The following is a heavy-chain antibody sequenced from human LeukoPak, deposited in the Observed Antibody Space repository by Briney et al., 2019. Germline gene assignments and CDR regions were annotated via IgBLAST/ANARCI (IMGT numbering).Heavy chain of an antibody. CDR3: ARDQPMTTVTTGGY. CDR1: GFTVSSNY. J-gene: IGHJ4*02. V-gene: IGHV3-53*01. CDR2: IYSGGST. D-gene: IGHD4-17*01. Sequence: GGSLRLSRAASGFTVSSNYMSWVRQAPGKGLEWVSVIYSGGSTYYSDSAKGRFTISRDNSNYTLYLQMHSLRAEDTAVYYCARDQPMTTVTTGGYWGQGTLVTVSS.